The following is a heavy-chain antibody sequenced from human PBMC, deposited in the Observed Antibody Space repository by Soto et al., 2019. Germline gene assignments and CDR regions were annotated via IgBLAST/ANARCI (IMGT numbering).Heavy chain of an antibody. Sequence: ASVKVSCKASGYTFTSYGISWVRQAPGQGLEWMGWISAYNGNTNYAQKLQGRVTRTIDTSTSTAYMELRSLRSDDTAVYYCAFNYYDSSGYINGNDYWGQGTLVTVSS. CDR2: ISAYNGNT. D-gene: IGHD3-22*01. CDR3: AFNYYDSSGYINGNDY. V-gene: IGHV1-18*01. J-gene: IGHJ4*02. CDR1: GYTFTSYG.